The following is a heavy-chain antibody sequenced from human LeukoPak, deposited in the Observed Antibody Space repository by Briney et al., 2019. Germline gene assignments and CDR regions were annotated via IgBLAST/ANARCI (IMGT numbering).Heavy chain of an antibody. D-gene: IGHD3-22*01. CDR3: AREYYYDSSGPRGDAFDI. J-gene: IGHJ3*02. V-gene: IGHV1-69*05. CDR2: IIPIFGTA. CDR1: GGTFSSYA. Sequence: SVKVSCKASGGTFSSYAISWVRQAPGQGLEWMGGIIPIFGTANYAQKFQGRVTITTDESTSTAYMELSSLRSEDTAVYYCAREYYYDSSGPRGDAFDIWGQGTMVTVSS.